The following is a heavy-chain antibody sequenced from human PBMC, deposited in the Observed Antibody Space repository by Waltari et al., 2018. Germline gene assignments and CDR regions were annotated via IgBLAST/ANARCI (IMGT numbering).Heavy chain of an antibody. Sequence: QVQLQQWGAGLLKPSETLSLTCAVYGGSFSGYYWSWIRQPPGRGLEWIGEINHSGSTNYNPSLKSRVTISLDTSKNQFSLKLSSVTAADTAVYYCARATFATSSIAARLTGYWYFDLWGRGTLVTVSS. J-gene: IGHJ2*01. CDR1: GGSFSGYY. CDR2: INHSGST. D-gene: IGHD6-6*01. CDR3: ARATFATSSIAARLTGYWYFDL. V-gene: IGHV4-34*01.